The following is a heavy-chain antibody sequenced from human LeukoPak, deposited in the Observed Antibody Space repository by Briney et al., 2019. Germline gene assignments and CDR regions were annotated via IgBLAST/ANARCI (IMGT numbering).Heavy chain of an antibody. CDR3: ANAYCGGDCTPYWYFDL. CDR2: IYYIGNT. J-gene: IGHJ2*01. Sequence: SQTLSLTCTVSGGSISSGDYYWSWIRQPPGKGLEWIGYIYYIGNTFYNPSLKSRVTISVDTSKNQFSLKLSSVTAADTAVYYCANAYCGGDCTPYWYFDLWGRGTLVTVSS. V-gene: IGHV4-30-4*01. D-gene: IGHD2-21*02. CDR1: GGSISSGDYY.